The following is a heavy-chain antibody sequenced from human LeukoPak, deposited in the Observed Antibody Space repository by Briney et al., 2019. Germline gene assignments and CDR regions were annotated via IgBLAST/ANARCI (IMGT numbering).Heavy chain of an antibody. D-gene: IGHD6-13*01. CDR3: ARSNYGYSSSWFGPYFDY. CDR1: GGSISSYY. CDR2: IYTSGST. J-gene: IGHJ4*02. Sequence: SETLSLTCTVSGGSISSYYWSWIRQPPGKGLEWIGYIYTSGSTNYNPSLKSRVTISVDTSKNQFSLKLSSLTAADTAVYYCARSNYGYSSSWFGPYFDYWGQGTLVTVSS. V-gene: IGHV4-4*09.